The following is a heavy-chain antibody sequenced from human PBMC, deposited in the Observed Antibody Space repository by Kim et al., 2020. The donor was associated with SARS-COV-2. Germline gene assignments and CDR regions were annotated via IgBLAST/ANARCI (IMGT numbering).Heavy chain of an antibody. CDR3: ARDRSGSYYKIPDAYDI. V-gene: IGHV4-59*01. CDR1: GDSIRSYY. J-gene: IGHJ3*02. CDR2: IYYSGKT. Sequence: SETLSLICIVSGDSIRSYYWAWIRQPPGKGLEWIGHIYYSGKTYYNASLESRVIISVDTSKNQFSLKLSSVTAADTAVYYCARDRSGSYYKIPDAYDIWGQGTMVTVSS. D-gene: IGHD1-26*01.